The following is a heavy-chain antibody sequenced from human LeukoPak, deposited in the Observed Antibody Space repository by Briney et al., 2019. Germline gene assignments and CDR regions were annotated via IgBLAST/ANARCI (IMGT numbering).Heavy chain of an antibody. CDR3: ARPRIGYSSSSPLDY. CDR1: GFTFSSYA. J-gene: IGHJ4*02. D-gene: IGHD6-6*01. CDR2: ISYDGSNK. V-gene: IGHV3-30-3*01. Sequence: GGSLRLSCAASGFTFSSYAMHWVRQAPGKGLEWVAAISYDGSNKYYADSVKGRFTISRDNSKNTLYLQMNSLRAEDTAVYYCARPRIGYSSSSPLDYWGQGTLVTVSS.